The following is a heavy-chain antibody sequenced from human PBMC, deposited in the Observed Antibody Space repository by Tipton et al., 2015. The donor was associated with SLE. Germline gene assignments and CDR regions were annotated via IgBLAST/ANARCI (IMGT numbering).Heavy chain of an antibody. CDR1: GFTFSSYG. V-gene: IGHV3-30*02. D-gene: IGHD2-2*01. J-gene: IGHJ6*02. CDR2: IRYDGSNK. CDR3: ARTRRKDIVVVPAASMDV. Sequence: SLRLSCAASGFTFSSYGMHWVRQAPGKGLEWVAFIRYDGSNKYYADSVKGRFTISRDNSKNTLYLQMNSLRAEDTAVYYCARTRRKDIVVVPAASMDVWGQGTTVTVSS.